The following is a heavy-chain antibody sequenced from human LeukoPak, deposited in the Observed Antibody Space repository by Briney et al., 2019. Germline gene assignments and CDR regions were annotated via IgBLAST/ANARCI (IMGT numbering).Heavy chain of an antibody. CDR3: AILGGLNADY. J-gene: IGHJ4*02. D-gene: IGHD3-16*01. V-gene: IGHV1-18*01. CDR2: ISAYNGNT. Sequence: GASVKVSCKASGYTFNSYGITWVRQAPGQGLEWMGWISAYNGNTNYAQKFQGRVTMTTHTSTSTTYMELTSLRSDDTAVYYCAILGGLNADYWGQGTLITVSS. CDR1: GYTFNSYG.